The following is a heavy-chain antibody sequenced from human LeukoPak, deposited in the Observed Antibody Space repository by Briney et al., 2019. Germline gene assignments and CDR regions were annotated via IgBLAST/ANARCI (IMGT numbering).Heavy chain of an antibody. CDR1: GGTFSSYA. CDR3: AEENDYGDY. CDR2: IIPIFGTA. Sequence: ASVRVSCKASGGTFSSYAISWVRQVPGQGLEWMGRIIPIFGTANYAQKFQGRVTITTDESTSTAYMELSSLRSEDTAVYYCAEENDYGDYWGQGTLVTVSS. J-gene: IGHJ4*02. V-gene: IGHV1-69*05. D-gene: IGHD2/OR15-2a*01.